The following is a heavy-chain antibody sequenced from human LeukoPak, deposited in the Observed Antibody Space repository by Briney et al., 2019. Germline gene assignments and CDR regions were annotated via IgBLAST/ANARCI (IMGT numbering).Heavy chain of an antibody. CDR1: GFIFSSFF. D-gene: IGHD2-15*01. J-gene: IGHJ4*02. CDR2: ISLDGSET. V-gene: IGHV3-7*01. CDR3: VRDLGHSRHYFEY. Sequence: GGSLRLSCAASGFIFSSFFLNWVRLTPGGELEWVACISLDGSETFYMDSVRGRFTISRDNTEKSLYLQMHSLRAEDTAVYFCVRDLGHSRHYFEYWGQGALVTVSS.